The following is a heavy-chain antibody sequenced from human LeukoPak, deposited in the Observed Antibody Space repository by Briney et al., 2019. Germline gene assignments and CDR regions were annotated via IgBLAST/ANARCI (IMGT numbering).Heavy chain of an antibody. V-gene: IGHV3-23*01. Sequence: PGLSLRLSCAASGFTFSNYAMNWVRQAPGKGLEWVSIIPSSGGTMFYADPVKGRFTISRDNSNNSLFLQTTSLRVEDTAVYYCATGVRDCSSTTCYGNWFDSWGQGTLVTVS. CDR3: ATGVRDCSSTTCYGNWFDS. CDR1: GFTFSNYA. D-gene: IGHD2-2*01. J-gene: IGHJ5*01. CDR2: IPSSGGTM.